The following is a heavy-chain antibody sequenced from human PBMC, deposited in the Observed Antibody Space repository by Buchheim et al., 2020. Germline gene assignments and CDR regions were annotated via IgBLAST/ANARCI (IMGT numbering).Heavy chain of an antibody. CDR1: GFTFSSYS. CDR2: ISSSTTM. Sequence: EVQLVESGGGLAQPGGSLRLSCAGSGFTFSSYSINWVRQAPGKGLEWISYISSSTTMYYADSVKGRFTISRDNAKNSLYLQMNSLRGDDTAVYYCARTSGSYYSYYGVDVWGQGTT. CDR3: ARTSGSYYSYYGVDV. J-gene: IGHJ6*02. V-gene: IGHV3-48*01. D-gene: IGHD1-26*01.